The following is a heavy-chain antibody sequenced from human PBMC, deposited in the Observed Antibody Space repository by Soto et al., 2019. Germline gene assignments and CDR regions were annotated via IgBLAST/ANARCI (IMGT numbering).Heavy chain of an antibody. V-gene: IGHV3-21*01. CDR3: TRDQGGSYDSWFDP. J-gene: IGHJ5*02. CDR1: TFSMYS. Sequence: EAQVVESGGGLVKPGGSLRLSCNFTFSMYSMNWVRQAPGKGLEWVASISSGSAFIKYADSVKGPFSISRDNAKNSVSMQMNRLRAEDTAMYECTRDQGGSYDSWFDPWGRGTLVTVSS. CDR2: ISSGSAFI. D-gene: IGHD1-26*01.